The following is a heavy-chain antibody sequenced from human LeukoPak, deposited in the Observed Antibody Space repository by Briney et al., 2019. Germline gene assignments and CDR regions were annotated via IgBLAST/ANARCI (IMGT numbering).Heavy chain of an antibody. CDR1: GYTLTELS. J-gene: IGHJ3*02. Sequence: GASVKVSCKVSGYTLTELSMHWVRQAPGKGLERMGGFDPEDGETIYAQKFQGRVTMTEDTSTDTAYMELSSLRSEDTAVYYCARGEYSLDAFDIWGQGTMVTVSS. CDR3: ARGEYSLDAFDI. D-gene: IGHD3-10*01. CDR2: FDPEDGET. V-gene: IGHV1-24*01.